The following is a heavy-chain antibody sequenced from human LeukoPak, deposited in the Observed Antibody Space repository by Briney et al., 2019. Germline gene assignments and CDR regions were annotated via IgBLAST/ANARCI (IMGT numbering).Heavy chain of an antibody. Sequence: ASVKVSCKVSGYTLTELSMRWVRQAPGKGLEWMGGFDPEDGETIYAQKFQGRVTMTEDTSTDTAYMELSSLRSEDTAVYYCATDRYYYDSSGYYRVDYWGQGTLVTVSS. J-gene: IGHJ4*02. CDR3: ATDRYYYDSSGYYRVDY. V-gene: IGHV1-24*01. CDR1: GYTLTELS. D-gene: IGHD3-22*01. CDR2: FDPEDGET.